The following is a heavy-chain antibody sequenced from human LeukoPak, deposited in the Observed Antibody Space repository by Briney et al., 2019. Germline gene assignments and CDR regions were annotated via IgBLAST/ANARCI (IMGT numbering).Heavy chain of an antibody. J-gene: IGHJ6*03. Sequence: SETLSLTCTVSGGSISSYYWSWIRQPAGKGLEWIGRIHTSGSTNYNPSLKSRVTISVDTSKNQFSLKLSSVTAADTAVYYCARGGWGYYGSGSYPSYYYYYMDVWGKGTTVTISS. D-gene: IGHD3-10*01. CDR2: IHTSGST. CDR1: GGSISSYY. V-gene: IGHV4-4*07. CDR3: ARGGWGYYGSGSYPSYYYYYMDV.